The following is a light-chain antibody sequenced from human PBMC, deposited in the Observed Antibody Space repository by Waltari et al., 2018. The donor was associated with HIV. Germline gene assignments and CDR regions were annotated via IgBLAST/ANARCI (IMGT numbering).Light chain of an antibody. CDR3: GTWDSSLSAGL. CDR2: DNK. V-gene: IGLV1-51*01. J-gene: IGLJ2*01. Sequence: QSVLTQPPSVSAAPGQKVTISCSGSSSNIGNNYVSWYPQLPRTAPKLLIYDNKKRPSGIPDRFSGSKSGTSATLGITGLQTGDEADYYCGTWDSSLSAGLFGGGTKLTVL. CDR1: SSNIGNNY.